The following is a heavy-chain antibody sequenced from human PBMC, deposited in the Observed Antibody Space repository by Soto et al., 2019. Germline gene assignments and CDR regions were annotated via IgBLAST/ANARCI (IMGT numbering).Heavy chain of an antibody. Sequence: EVELVESGGGLAQTGGSLRLSCAGSGFSFDDNDMYWVRRVPGKGLEWVSGISWNSATIGYADSVKGRFTISRDNAKNSLYLEMSPLRPEDTAIYYCVKSPWSRRGDLDLWGRGTLVTVFS. CDR3: VKSPWSRRGDLDL. CDR2: ISWNSATI. J-gene: IGHJ2*01. D-gene: IGHD2-8*01. CDR1: GFSFDDND. V-gene: IGHV3-9*01.